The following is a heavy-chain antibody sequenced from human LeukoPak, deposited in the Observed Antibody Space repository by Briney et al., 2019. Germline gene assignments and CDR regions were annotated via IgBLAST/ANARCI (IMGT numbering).Heavy chain of an antibody. CDR1: GYTFARNA. J-gene: IGHJ4*02. Sequence: ASVKVSCKASGYTFARNALNWVRQAPGQGLDWMGWINPNTGNPTYAQGFTGRFVFSLDTSVSTAYLRITSLKAEDTAVYYCARTYYDFWSGYHKFDYWGQGTLVTVSS. D-gene: IGHD3-3*01. CDR2: INPNTGNP. V-gene: IGHV7-4-1*02. CDR3: ARTYYDFWSGYHKFDY.